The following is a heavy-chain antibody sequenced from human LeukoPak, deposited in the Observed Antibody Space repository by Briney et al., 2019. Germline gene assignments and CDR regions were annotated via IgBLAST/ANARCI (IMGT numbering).Heavy chain of an antibody. V-gene: IGHV3-66*02. CDR1: GFTGSSNY. CDR2: IYSGGST. CDR3: GLGQYGPVMDV. Sequence: PGGSLRLSCAASGFTGSSNYMSWVRQAPGKGLEWVSVIYSGGSTYYADSVKGRFTISRDNSKNTLYLQMNSLRAEDTAVYYCGLGQYGPVMDVWGKGTTVTVSS. D-gene: IGHD3-10*01. J-gene: IGHJ6*03.